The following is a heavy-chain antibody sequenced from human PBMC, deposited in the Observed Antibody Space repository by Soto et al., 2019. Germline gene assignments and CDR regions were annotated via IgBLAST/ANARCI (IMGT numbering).Heavy chain of an antibody. V-gene: IGHV4-34*01. CDR2: INHSGST. CDR3: ARYMSTVSLGNYYYYYMDV. D-gene: IGHD4-4*01. Sequence: SETLSLTCAVYGGSFSGYYWSWIRQPPGKGLEWIGEINHSGSTNYNPSLKSRVTISVDTSKNQFSLQLSSVTAADTAVYYCARYMSTVSLGNYYYYYMDVWGKGTTVTVSS. J-gene: IGHJ6*03. CDR1: GGSFSGYY.